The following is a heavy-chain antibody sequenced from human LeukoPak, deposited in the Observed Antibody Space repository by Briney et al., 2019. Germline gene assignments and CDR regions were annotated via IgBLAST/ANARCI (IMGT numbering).Heavy chain of an antibody. D-gene: IGHD6-13*01. CDR1: GGSISSYY. CDR2: IYYSGST. J-gene: IGHJ4*02. CDR3: ARHRSVYSSSPVDY. Sequence: SETLSLTCTVSGGSISSYYWSWIRQPPRKGLEWIGYIYYSGSTNYNPSLKSRVTISVDTSKNQFSLKLSSVTAADTAVYYCARHRSVYSSSPVDYWGQGTLVTVSS. V-gene: IGHV4-59*08.